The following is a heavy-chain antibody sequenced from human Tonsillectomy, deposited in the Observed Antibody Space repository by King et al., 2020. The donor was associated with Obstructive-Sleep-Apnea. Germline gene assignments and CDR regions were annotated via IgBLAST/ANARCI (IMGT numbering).Heavy chain of an antibody. D-gene: IGHD5-18*01. CDR2: INPDSGAT. CDR1: GYTFSDNY. J-gene: IGHJ3*02. Sequence: VQLVESGAEVKQPGASVKVSCRASGYTFSDNYVHWVRQAPGQGLEWMGWINPDSGATQYAHKSQAWITMTRDTSIAQVYMELKNLQSDATAVYFCARQNRGYRLGSHAFDIWGQGTMVTISS. CDR3: ARQNRGYRLGSHAFDI. V-gene: IGHV1-2*04.